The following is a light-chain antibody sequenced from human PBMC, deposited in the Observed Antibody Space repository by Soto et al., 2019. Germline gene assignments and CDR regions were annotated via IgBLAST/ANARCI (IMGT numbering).Light chain of an antibody. CDR1: SGSVSTSYY. CDR3: VLYMGSGIWV. CDR2: NTN. Sequence: QAVVTQEPSFSVSPGGTVTLTCGLSSGSVSTSYYPSWYQQTPGQAPRTLIYNTNTRSSGVTDRFSGSILGNKAALNITGAQADDESDYYCVLYMGSGIWVFGGGTKLTVL. V-gene: IGLV8-61*01. J-gene: IGLJ3*02.